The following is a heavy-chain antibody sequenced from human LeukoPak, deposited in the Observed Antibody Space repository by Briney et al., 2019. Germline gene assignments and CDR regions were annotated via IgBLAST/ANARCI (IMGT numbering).Heavy chain of an antibody. CDR1: GYTFTIYD. CDR3: ASVLYCGADCYSGRYFFDY. CDR2: INPSGDST. J-gene: IGHJ4*02. Sequence: PTLTLSCKASGYTFTIYDMHWVRQAPGQGLEWMGIINPSGDSTSYAQTFHGRVTMARHTSTSTVYMELSRLRPEDTAVYYCASVLYCGADCYSGRYFFDYWGQGTLVTVSS. V-gene: IGHV1-46*01. D-gene: IGHD2-21*02.